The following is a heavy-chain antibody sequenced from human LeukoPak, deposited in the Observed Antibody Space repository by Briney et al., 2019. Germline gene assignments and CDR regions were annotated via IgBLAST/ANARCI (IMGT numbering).Heavy chain of an antibody. CDR2: ISSSSSYI. CDR1: GFTFSNYG. CDR3: ARLPSSAGAGTFDY. V-gene: IGHV3-21*01. Sequence: GGTLRLSCAASGFTFSNYGMSWVRQAPGKGLEWVSSISSSSSYIYYADSVKGRFTISRDNAKNSLDLQMNSLRAEDTAVYYCARLPSSAGAGTFDYWGQGTLVTVSS. D-gene: IGHD6-13*01. J-gene: IGHJ4*02.